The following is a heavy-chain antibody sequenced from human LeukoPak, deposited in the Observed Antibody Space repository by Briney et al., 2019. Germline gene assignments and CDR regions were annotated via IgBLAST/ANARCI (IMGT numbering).Heavy chain of an antibody. Sequence: GGSLRLSCAVSGITLSNYGMSWVRQAPGKGLEWVAGISDSGGSTKYADSVKGRFTIARDNRKNTLYLQMNSLRVEDTAVYYCTLNLVAAAGDHWGQGTLVIVSS. D-gene: IGHD6-13*01. V-gene: IGHV3-23*01. CDR2: ISDSGGST. J-gene: IGHJ4*02. CDR1: GITLSNYG. CDR3: TLNLVAAAGDH.